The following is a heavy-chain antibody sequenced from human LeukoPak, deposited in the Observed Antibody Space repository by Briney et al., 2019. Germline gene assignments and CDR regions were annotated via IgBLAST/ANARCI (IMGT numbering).Heavy chain of an antibody. J-gene: IGHJ4*02. CDR1: GGSISSASPY. CDR2: IYYSGST. V-gene: IGHV4-39*07. D-gene: IGHD3-10*01. CDR3: ARTGSGSYPGY. Sequence: SETLSLTCSISGGSISSASPYWGWIRQPPGKGLEWIGSIYYSGSTYYNPSLKSRVTISVDTSKNQFSLKLSSVTAADTAVYYCARTGSGSYPGYWGQGTLVTVSS.